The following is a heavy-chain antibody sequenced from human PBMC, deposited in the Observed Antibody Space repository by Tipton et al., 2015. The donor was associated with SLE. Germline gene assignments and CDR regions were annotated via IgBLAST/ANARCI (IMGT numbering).Heavy chain of an antibody. CDR2: IFNSGTT. D-gene: IGHD1-26*01. CDR1: DYSISSGYY. J-gene: IGHJ2*01. V-gene: IGHV4-38-2*01. CDR3: SRGANWYFDF. Sequence: GLVKPSETLSLTCAVSDYSISSGYYWGWIRQPPGKGLEWIGSIFNSGTTYYNPSLKSRVTLSVDTSKNQFSLKLSSVTAADTAVYYCSRGANWYFDFWGRGTLVTVSS.